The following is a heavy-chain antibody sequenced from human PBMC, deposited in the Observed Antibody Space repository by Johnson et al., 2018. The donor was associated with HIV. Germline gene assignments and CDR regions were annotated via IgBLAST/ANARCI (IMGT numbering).Heavy chain of an antibody. CDR2: ISYDGSNK. CDR1: GFTFSSYA. Sequence: QVQLVESGGGVVQPGRSLRLSCAASGFTFSSYAMHWVRQAPGKGLEWVAVISYDGSNKYYADSVKGRFTISRDNSKNTLYLQMNSLRAEDTAVYYWARERDPERGSQQSGVYAFYIWGQGTMVTVSS. CDR3: ARERDPERGSQQSGVYAFYI. V-gene: IGHV3-30-3*01. D-gene: IGHD3-10*01. J-gene: IGHJ3*02.